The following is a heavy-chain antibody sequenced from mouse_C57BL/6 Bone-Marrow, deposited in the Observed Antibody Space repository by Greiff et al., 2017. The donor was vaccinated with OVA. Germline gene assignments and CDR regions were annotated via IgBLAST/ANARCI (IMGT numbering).Heavy chain of an antibody. CDR3: ARNGGYSLYFDY. CDR1: GFSLTSYG. D-gene: IGHD2-3*01. V-gene: IGHV2-2*01. Sequence: QVQLQQSGPGLVQPSQSLSITCTVSGFSLTSYGVHWVRQSPGKGLEWLGVIWSGGSTDYNAAFISRLSISKDNSKSQVFFKMNSLQADDTAIYYCARNGGYSLYFDYWGQGTTLTLSS. J-gene: IGHJ2*01. CDR2: IWSGGST.